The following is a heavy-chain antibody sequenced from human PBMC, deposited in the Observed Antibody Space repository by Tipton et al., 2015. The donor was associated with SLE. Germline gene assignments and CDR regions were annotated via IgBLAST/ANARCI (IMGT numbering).Heavy chain of an antibody. V-gene: IGHV4-59*11. Sequence: GLVKPSETLSLTCTVSGGSISSHYWSWIRQPPGKGLEWIGYIYYSGSTNYNPSLKSRVTISVDTSKNQFSLKLSSVTAADTAVYYCARAVVVAAAFDYWGQGTLVTVPS. D-gene: IGHD2-15*01. J-gene: IGHJ4*02. CDR2: IYYSGST. CDR1: GGSISSHY. CDR3: ARAVVVAAAFDY.